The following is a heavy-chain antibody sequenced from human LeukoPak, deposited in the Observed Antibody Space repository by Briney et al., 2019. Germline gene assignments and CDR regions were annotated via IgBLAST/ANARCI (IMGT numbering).Heavy chain of an antibody. Sequence: ASVKVSCKASGYTFTIYYTHWVRQAPGPGLEWMGIINPSGGSTSYAQKFQGRVTMTRDTSTSTVYMELSSLRSEDTAVYYCARDGVAGIDYWGQGALVTVSS. CDR3: ARDGVAGIDY. CDR1: GYTFTIYY. J-gene: IGHJ4*02. CDR2: INPSGGST. V-gene: IGHV1-46*01. D-gene: IGHD6-19*01.